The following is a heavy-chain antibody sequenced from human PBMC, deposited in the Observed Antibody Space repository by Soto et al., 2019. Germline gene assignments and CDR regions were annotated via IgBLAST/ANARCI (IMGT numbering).Heavy chain of an antibody. CDR1: GFTFISYG. D-gene: IGHD3-10*01. V-gene: IGHV3-30*18. CDR2: ISYDGSNK. Sequence: GGSLRLSCAASGFTFISYGMHWGRQAPGKGLEWVAVISYDGSNKYYADSVKGRFTISRDNPKNTLYLQMNSLRAEDTAVYYCAKDSRGVIKHWGQGTLVTVSS. J-gene: IGHJ4*02. CDR3: AKDSRGVIKH.